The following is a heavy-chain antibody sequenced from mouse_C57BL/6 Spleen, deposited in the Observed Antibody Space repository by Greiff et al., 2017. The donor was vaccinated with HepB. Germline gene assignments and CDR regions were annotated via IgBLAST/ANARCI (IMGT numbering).Heavy chain of an antibody. CDR1: GYTFTSYW. CDR3: AKSRANYGSRGWFAY. Sequence: VQLQQPGAELVKPGASVKMSCKASGYTFTSYWITWVKQRPGQGLEWIGDIYPGSGSTNYNEKFKSKATLTVDTSSSTAYMQLSSLTSEDSAVYYCAKSRANYGSRGWFAYWGQGTLVTVSA. V-gene: IGHV1-55*01. CDR2: IYPGSGST. J-gene: IGHJ3*01. D-gene: IGHD1-1*01.